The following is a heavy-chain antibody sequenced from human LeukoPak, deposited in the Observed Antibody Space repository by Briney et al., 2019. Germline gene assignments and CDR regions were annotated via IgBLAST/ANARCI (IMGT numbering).Heavy chain of an antibody. Sequence: GGSLRLSCAASGFTFSDYYMSWIRQAPGKGLEWVSYISSSGSTIYHADSVKGRLTISRDNAKNSLYLQMNSLGAEDTAVYYCARAQYCSSWYGAFDIWGQGTMVTVSS. J-gene: IGHJ3*02. D-gene: IGHD6-13*01. CDR3: ARAQYCSSWYGAFDI. CDR2: ISSSGSTI. CDR1: GFTFSDYY. V-gene: IGHV3-11*01.